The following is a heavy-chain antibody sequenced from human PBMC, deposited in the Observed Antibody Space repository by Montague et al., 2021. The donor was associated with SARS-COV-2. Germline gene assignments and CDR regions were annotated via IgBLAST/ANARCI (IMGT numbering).Heavy chain of an antibody. D-gene: IGHD4-17*01. CDR1: GLSLSTSGMC. J-gene: IGHJ6*02. V-gene: IGHV2-70*11. CDR3: ARTMTTVTTAYGLGDYDDGMDV. Sequence: PALVKPTQTLTLTCTFSGLSLSTSGMCVSWIRQPPGKALEWLARIDWDDDKYYSTSLKTRLTISKDTSKNQVVLTMTNMDPVDTATYYCARTMTTVTTAYGLGDYDDGMDVWGQGTTVTVSS. CDR2: IDWDDDK.